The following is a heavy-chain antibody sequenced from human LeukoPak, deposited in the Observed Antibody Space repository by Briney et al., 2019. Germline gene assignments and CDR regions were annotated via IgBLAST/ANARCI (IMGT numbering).Heavy chain of an antibody. Sequence: GGSLRLSCAASGFTFSSYAMSWVRQAPGKGLEWVSAISGSGGSTYYADSVKGRFTISRDSSKNTLYLQMNSLRAEDTAVYYCAKDMAYYDSSGPLPYWGQGTLVTVSS. J-gene: IGHJ4*02. CDR3: AKDMAYYDSSGPLPY. D-gene: IGHD3-22*01. V-gene: IGHV3-23*01. CDR1: GFTFSSYA. CDR2: ISGSGGST.